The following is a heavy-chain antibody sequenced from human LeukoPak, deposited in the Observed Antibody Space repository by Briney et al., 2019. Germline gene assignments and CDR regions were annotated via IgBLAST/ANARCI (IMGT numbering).Heavy chain of an antibody. CDR3: ARGGYPYWYFDL. CDR2: IIPIYGST. D-gene: IGHD3-16*01. V-gene: IGHV1-69*06. Sequence: GASVKVSCKASGHTFTGYYIHWVRQAPGQGLEWMGGIIPIYGSTNYAQKFQGRVTITADKSTSTAYMELSSLRSEDTAVYYCARGGYPYWYFDLWGRGTLVTVSS. CDR1: GHTFTGYY. J-gene: IGHJ2*01.